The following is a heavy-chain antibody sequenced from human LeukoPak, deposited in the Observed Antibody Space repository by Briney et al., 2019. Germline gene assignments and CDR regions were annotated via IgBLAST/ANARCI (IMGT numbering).Heavy chain of an antibody. J-gene: IGHJ5*02. V-gene: IGHV5-51*01. CDR1: GYSFTTYW. Sequence: GESLKISCKASGYSFTTYWIAWVRQVPGKGLEWMGIIYPGDSDTRYSPSFQGQVTISADKSISTAYLQWSSLKASDTAMYYCARLSTFRGIQPFDPWGQGTLVTVSS. D-gene: IGHD3-16*01. CDR3: ARLSTFRGIQPFDP. CDR2: IYPGDSDT.